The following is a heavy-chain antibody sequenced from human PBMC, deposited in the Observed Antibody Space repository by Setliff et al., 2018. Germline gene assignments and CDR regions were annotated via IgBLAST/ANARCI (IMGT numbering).Heavy chain of an antibody. D-gene: IGHD3-10*01. V-gene: IGHV4-38-2*02. J-gene: IGHJ6*03. Sequence: SETLSLTCAVSGYSNSSGFSWVWIRQSPGKGLEWIGRILFSGDTYYNPSLNSRVTISADTSKNQFSLNLSSVTAADTAVYYCARDNRARHYMDVWGKGTTVTVSS. CDR3: ARDNRARHYMDV. CDR1: GYSNSSGFS. CDR2: ILFSGDT.